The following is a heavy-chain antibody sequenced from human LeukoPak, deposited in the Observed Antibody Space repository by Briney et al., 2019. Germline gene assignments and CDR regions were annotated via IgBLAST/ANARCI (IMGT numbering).Heavy chain of an antibody. D-gene: IGHD4-17*01. CDR1: GYTFTDYF. CDR3: ARVWEPSVTAADY. J-gene: IGHJ4*02. V-gene: IGHV1-2*02. Sequence: ASVKVSCKASGYTFTDYFMHWVRQAPGQGLEWMGWINPNSGGTNYAQKFQGRVTMTRDTSISTAYMELSRLRSDDTAVYYCARVWEPSVTAADYWGQGTLVTVSS. CDR2: INPNSGGT.